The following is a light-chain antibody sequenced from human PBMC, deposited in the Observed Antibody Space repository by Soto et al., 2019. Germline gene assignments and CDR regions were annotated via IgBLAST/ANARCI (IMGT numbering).Light chain of an antibody. CDR3: QQYETSSWT. J-gene: IGKJ1*01. Sequence: EIVLTQSPGTLSLSPGERATLSCRASQSVSSSHSGWYQQKPGQAPRLLIYDTSSRATGIPERFSGSGSGTDFTLTISRLEPEDFAVYYCQQYETSSWTFGQGSKVEMK. V-gene: IGKV3-20*01. CDR2: DTS. CDR1: QSVSSSH.